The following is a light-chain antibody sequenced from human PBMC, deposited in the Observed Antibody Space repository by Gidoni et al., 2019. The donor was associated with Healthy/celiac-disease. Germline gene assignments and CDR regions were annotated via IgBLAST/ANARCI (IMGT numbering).Light chain of an antibody. V-gene: IGKV1-39*01. J-gene: IGKJ1*01. Sequence: DIQMTQSPSSLSASVGDRVTITCRASQSISSYLNWYQQKPGKAPKHLIYAASSLQSGVPSRFSGSGSGTDFTLTISSLQPEDFATYYCQQSYSTLSFGQXTKVEIK. CDR1: QSISSY. CDR2: AAS. CDR3: QQSYSTLS.